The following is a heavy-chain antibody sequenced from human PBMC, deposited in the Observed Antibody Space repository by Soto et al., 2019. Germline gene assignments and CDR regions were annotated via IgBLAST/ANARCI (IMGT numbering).Heavy chain of an antibody. J-gene: IGHJ4*02. CDR2: INPILSES. V-gene: IGHV1-69*02. CDR1: GDTFSFYS. D-gene: IGHD3-10*01. Sequence: QVQLVQSGAEVQKPGSSVKVSCKASGDTFSFYSINWVRQAPGLGLEWMGRINPILSESNYAQKFQGRVTITADKSTSTAYMVLSSLRSEDTAMYYCATNYGSGYRAFDYWGQGALVTVSS. CDR3: ATNYGSGYRAFDY.